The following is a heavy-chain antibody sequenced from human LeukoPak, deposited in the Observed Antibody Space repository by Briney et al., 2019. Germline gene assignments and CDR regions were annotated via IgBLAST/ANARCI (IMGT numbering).Heavy chain of an antibody. CDR3: AKNHERGRYDSFDM. J-gene: IGHJ3*02. Sequence: GRSLRLSCAASGFTFSSYGMHWVRQAPGKGLEWVAVISYDGSNKYYADSVKGRFTISRDNSKNTLYLQLDSLRAEDTAVYYCAKNHERGRYDSFDMWAQGSWVTVSS. D-gene: IGHD3-16*02. CDR1: GFTFSSYG. V-gene: IGHV3-30*18. CDR2: ISYDGSNK.